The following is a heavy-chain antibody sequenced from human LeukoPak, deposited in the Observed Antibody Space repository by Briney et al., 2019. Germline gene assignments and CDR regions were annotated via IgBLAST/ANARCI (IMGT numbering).Heavy chain of an antibody. CDR2: IYSGGST. CDR3: ASSFRGSFDY. J-gene: IGHJ4*02. Sequence: PGGSLRLSCAASGFTVSSNYMSWVRQAPGKGLEWVSVIYSGGSTYYADSVKGRFTISRDNSKNTLYHQMNSLRAEDTAVYYCASSFRGSFDYWGQGTLVTVSS. V-gene: IGHV3-53*01. CDR1: GFTVSSNY. D-gene: IGHD2-21*01.